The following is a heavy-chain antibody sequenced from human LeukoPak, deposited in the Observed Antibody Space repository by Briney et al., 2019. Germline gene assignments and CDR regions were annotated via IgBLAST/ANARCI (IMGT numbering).Heavy chain of an antibody. CDR2: SGTRSGTK. CDR1: GFTLSSLA. D-gene: IGHD3-16*02. J-gene: IGHJ4*02. CDR3: LLQMTYGELSDPDF. V-gene: IGHV3-21*01. Sequence: GGSLRLSCAASGFTLSSLAMHWVRQAPGKGLEWVSSSGTRSGTKYYADSVMGRFTISRDSAMNSVSLQINSLRAEGTAVYYCLLQMTYGELSDPDFRGQGTLVTVSS.